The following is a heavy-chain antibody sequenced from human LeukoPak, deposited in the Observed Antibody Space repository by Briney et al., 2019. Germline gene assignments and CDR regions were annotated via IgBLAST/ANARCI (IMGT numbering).Heavy chain of an antibody. CDR3: AREGVYGDYGSAFDI. V-gene: IGHV1-46*01. D-gene: IGHD4-17*01. CDR2: INPSGGST. J-gene: IGHJ3*02. Sequence: ASVKVSCKASGYTFTSYYMHWVRQAPGQGLEWMGIINPSGGSTSYAQKFQGRVTMTRDTSTSTAYMELSSLRSDDTAVYYCAREGVYGDYGSAFDIWGQGTMVTVSS. CDR1: GYTFTSYY.